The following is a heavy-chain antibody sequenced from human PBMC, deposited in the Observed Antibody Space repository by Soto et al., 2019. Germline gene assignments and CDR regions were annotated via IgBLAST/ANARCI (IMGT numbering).Heavy chain of an antibody. V-gene: IGHV3-30-3*01. Sequence: PGASLTLSCAASGFTIISYAMHCKSQTPGKGLDWVAVISYDATNKYYADSVKGRFTISRDNSKNTLYLQMNSLRAEDTAVYYCSRDADKSIRLWLYGMVVWGQGTTVTVYS. CDR2: ISYDATNK. CDR1: GFTIISYA. CDR3: SRDADKSIRLWLYGMVV. J-gene: IGHJ6*02. D-gene: IGHD5-18*01.